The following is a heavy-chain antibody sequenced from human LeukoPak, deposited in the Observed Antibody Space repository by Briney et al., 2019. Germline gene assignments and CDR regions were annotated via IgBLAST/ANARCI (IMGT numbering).Heavy chain of an antibody. D-gene: IGHD3-22*01. Sequence: GGSLRLSCAASGFTFSSYSMNWVRQAPGKGLEWVSSISSSSSYIYYADSVKGRFTISRDNAKNSLYLQMNSLRAEDTAVYYCARDPFNPNYDSSRALGYWGQGTLVTVSS. CDR3: ARDPFNPNYDSSRALGY. CDR1: GFTFSSYS. CDR2: ISSSSSYI. V-gene: IGHV3-21*01. J-gene: IGHJ4*02.